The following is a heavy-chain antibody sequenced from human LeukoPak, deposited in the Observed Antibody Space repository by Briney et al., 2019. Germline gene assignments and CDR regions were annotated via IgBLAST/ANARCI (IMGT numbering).Heavy chain of an antibody. Sequence: GGSLRLSCAASGFTFSNYAMTWGRLAPGKGLEWVSSISVSGGNTYYADSVKGRFTISRDNSKNTLYLQMNSLRAEDTAVYYCARAESGGYFDWLLLVDFDYWGQGTLVAVSS. CDR1: GFTFSNYA. V-gene: IGHV3-23*01. D-gene: IGHD3-9*01. J-gene: IGHJ4*02. CDR2: ISVSGGNT. CDR3: ARAESGGYFDWLLLVDFDY.